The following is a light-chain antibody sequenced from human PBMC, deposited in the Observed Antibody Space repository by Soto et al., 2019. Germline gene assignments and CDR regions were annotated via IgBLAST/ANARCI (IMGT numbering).Light chain of an antibody. CDR2: YSN. CDR3: SAWDASLSACV. CDR1: DSNIGSNS. V-gene: IGLV1-47*02. J-gene: IGLJ1*01. Sequence: QSVLTQPPSASGTAGQVVTISCSGGDSNIGSNSVYWYQHLPRMAHKHLIYYSNQRPSVVPDRFSGSRSCTSASLAIVGLRSEDEDIYYCSAWDASLSACVFGNGTKLTVL.